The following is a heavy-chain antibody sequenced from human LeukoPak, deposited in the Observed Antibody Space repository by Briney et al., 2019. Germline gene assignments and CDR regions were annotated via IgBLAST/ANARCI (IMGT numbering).Heavy chain of an antibody. Sequence: PGGSLRLSCAASGFTFSYSEMNWVRQAPGKGLEWVSSISDSGSSINYADFVKGRFTISRDNAKNSLYLQMNSLRAEDTAVYYCARRPYCTNGVCYTRYYMDVWGRGTTVTVSS. CDR1: GFTFSYSE. J-gene: IGHJ6*03. D-gene: IGHD2-8*01. CDR2: ISDSGSSI. V-gene: IGHV3-48*03. CDR3: ARRPYCTNGVCYTRYYMDV.